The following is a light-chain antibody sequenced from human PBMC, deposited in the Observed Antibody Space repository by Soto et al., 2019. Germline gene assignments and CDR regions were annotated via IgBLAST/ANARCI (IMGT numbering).Light chain of an antibody. J-gene: IGKJ3*01. CDR2: DAS. Sequence: PGERATLSCRASQSVSNYLAWYQHKPGQAPRLLIYDASNRATGIPARFSGSGSGTDFTLTISSLEPEDFAVYYCQQRTDWPLFGPGTKVDIK. V-gene: IGKV3-11*01. CDR3: QQRTDWPL. CDR1: QSVSNY.